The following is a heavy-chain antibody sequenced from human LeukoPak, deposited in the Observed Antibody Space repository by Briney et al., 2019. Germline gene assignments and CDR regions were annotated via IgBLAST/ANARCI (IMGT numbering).Heavy chain of an antibody. CDR3: AKESDSYDFWSGYYGYYYHMDV. CDR2: INPSGGTT. Sequence: GASVKVSCKASGYTFTSYLMHWVRQAPGQGLEWVGLINPSGGTTKYAQRFQGRVTVTRDMSTSTVYMDLSSLTSEDTAVYYCAKESDSYDFWSGYYGYYYHMDVWGKGTTVTVSS. V-gene: IGHV1-46*01. J-gene: IGHJ6*03. CDR1: GYTFTSYL. D-gene: IGHD3-3*01.